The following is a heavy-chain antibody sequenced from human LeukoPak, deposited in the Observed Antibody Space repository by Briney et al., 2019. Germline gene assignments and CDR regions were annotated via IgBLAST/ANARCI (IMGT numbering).Heavy chain of an antibody. CDR3: VRRRGNWYFDL. D-gene: IGHD3-10*01. V-gene: IGHV4-38-2*01. J-gene: IGHJ2*01. CDR2: IYHSGNA. Sequence: PSETLSLTCAVSGYSISSGYYRGWSRPPPGKGLEWSGNIYHSGNAYYNPSLKSRVTISVDTSKNQFSLRLSSVTAADTAVYYCVRRRGNWYFDLWGRGTLVTVSS. CDR1: GYSISSGYY.